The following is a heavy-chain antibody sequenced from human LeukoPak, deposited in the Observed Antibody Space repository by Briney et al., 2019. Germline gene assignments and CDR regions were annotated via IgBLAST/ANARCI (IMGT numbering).Heavy chain of an antibody. V-gene: IGHV1-2*06. CDR3: ARTLMHCVGCPHGFGPIPDY. CDR1: GYTFTGYY. J-gene: IGHJ4*02. CDR2: INPNSGGT. Sequence: GASVKVSCKASGYTFTGYYMHWVRQAPGQGLEWMGRINPNSGGTNYAQKFQGRVTMTRDTSISTAYMELSRLRSDDTAVYYCARTLMHCVGCPHGFGPIPDYWGQGTLVTVSS. D-gene: IGHD2-2*02.